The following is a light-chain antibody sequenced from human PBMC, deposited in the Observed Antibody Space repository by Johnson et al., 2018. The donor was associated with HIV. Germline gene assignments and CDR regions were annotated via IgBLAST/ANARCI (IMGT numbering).Light chain of an antibody. J-gene: IGLJ1*01. Sequence: QPVLTQPPSVSAAPGQKVTISCSGSSSNIENNYVSWYQQLPGTAPKLLIYDSNKRPSGIPDRFSGSKSGTSATLGITGLQTEDEADYYCGTWDSSLRVGFFGSGTKVTVL. CDR1: SSNIENNY. CDR2: DSN. CDR3: GTWDSSLRVGF. V-gene: IGLV1-51*01.